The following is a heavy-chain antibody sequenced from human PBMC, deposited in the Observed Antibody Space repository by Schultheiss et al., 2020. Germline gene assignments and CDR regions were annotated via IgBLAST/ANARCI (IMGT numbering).Heavy chain of an antibody. Sequence: SETLSLTCTVSGGSISSGSYYWSWIRQPAGKGLEWTGRIYTSGSTNYNPSLKSRVTISVDTSKNQFSLKLSSVTAADTAVYYCARDRGWLLSYFDYWGQGTLVTVSS. V-gene: IGHV4-61*02. D-gene: IGHD2-21*02. CDR1: GGSISSGSYY. J-gene: IGHJ4*02. CDR2: IYTSGST. CDR3: ARDRGWLLSYFDY.